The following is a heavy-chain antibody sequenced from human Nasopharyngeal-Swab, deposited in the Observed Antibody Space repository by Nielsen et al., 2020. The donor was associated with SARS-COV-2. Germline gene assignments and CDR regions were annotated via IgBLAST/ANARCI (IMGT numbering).Heavy chain of an antibody. J-gene: IGHJ4*03. V-gene: IGHV1-46*01. CDR1: GYTFTSYY. CDR3: ATLRYSYDRGDYVGTDDFDF. CDR2: INPSGGST. Sequence: ASVKVSCKASGYTFTSYYMHWVRQAPGQGLEWMGIINPSGGSTSYAQKFQGRVTMTRDTSTSTVYMELSSLRSEDTAVYYCATLRYSYDRGDYVGTDDFDFWGQGTMVIVSS. D-gene: IGHD3-22*01.